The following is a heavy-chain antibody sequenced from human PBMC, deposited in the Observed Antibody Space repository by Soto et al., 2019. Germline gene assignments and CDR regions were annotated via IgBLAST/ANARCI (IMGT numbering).Heavy chain of an antibody. CDR1: GFTFSSYA. CDR2: ISGSGGST. J-gene: IGHJ5*02. Sequence: EVQLLESGGGLVQPGGSLRLSCAASGFTFSSYAMSWVRQAPGKGLEWVSAISGSGGSTYYADSVKGRFTISRDNSKNTLYLQMNSLRAEDTAVYYCAKDVTSRYYDFWSGYYHPTYNWFDPWGQGTLVTVSS. CDR3: AKDVTSRYYDFWSGYYHPTYNWFDP. V-gene: IGHV3-23*01. D-gene: IGHD3-3*01.